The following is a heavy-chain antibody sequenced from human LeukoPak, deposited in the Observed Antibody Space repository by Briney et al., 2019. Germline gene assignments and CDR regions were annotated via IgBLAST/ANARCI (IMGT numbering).Heavy chain of an antibody. D-gene: IGHD3-9*01. CDR2: ISAYNGNT. CDR1: GYTFTSYG. CDR3: ARRMYYDILTGSGHFDY. J-gene: IGHJ4*02. Sequence: GASVKVSCKASGYTFTSYGISWVRQAPGQGLEWMGWISAYNGNTNYAQKLQGRVTMTTDTSTSTAYMELRSLRSDDTAVYYCARRMYYDILTGSGHFDYWGQGTLVTVSS. V-gene: IGHV1-18*01.